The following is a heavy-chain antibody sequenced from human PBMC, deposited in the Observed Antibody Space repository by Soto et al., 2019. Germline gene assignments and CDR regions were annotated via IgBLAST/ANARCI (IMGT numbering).Heavy chain of an antibody. D-gene: IGHD6-19*01. CDR1: GFTFTSYG. CDR2: ISYDGSNK. V-gene: IGHV3-30*03. Sequence: GGSLRLSCAASGFTFTSYGMHWVRQAPGKGLEWVSVISYDGSNKYYADSVKGRFTISRDNSKNTLYLDMTSLRGEDTAVYYCASSAAWGRGTLVTVSS. J-gene: IGHJ5*02. CDR3: ASSAA.